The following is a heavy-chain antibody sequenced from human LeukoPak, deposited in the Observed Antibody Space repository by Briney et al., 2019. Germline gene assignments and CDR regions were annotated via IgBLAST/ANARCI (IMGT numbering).Heavy chain of an antibody. D-gene: IGHD6-6*01. V-gene: IGHV4-59*01. J-gene: IGHJ4*02. Sequence: PSETLSLTCTVSGGSISSYYWSWIRQPPGKGLEWIGYIYYSGSTNYNPSPKSRVTISVDTSKNQFSLKLSSVTAADTAVYYCARSYGSSRGYFDYWGQGTLVTVSS. CDR2: IYYSGST. CDR3: ARSYGSSRGYFDY. CDR1: GGSISSYY.